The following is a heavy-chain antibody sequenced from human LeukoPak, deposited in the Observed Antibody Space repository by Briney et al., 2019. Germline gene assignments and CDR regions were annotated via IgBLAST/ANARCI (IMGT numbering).Heavy chain of an antibody. D-gene: IGHD3-10*01. J-gene: IGHJ4*02. CDR1: GYTFTSYA. V-gene: IGHV1-3*01. CDR3: ARGITMVRGVIPSDY. Sequence: ASVKVSCKASGYTFTSYAMHWVRQAPGQRLEWMGWINAGNGNTKYSQKFQGRVTITRDTSASTAYMELSSLRSEDTAVYYCARGITMVRGVIPSDYWGQGTLVTVSS. CDR2: INAGNGNT.